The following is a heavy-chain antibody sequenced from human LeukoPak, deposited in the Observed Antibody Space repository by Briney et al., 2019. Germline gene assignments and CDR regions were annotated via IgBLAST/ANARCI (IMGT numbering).Heavy chain of an antibody. Sequence: GGSLRLSCAASGFTFSSYAMNWVRQAPGKGLEWVSGINGSGGSTYYAGSVKGRFTISRDNSKNTLYLQMNSLRAEDTAVYYCARDTDSWYFDYWGQGTLVTVSS. CDR3: ARDTDSWYFDY. CDR1: GFTFSSYA. V-gene: IGHV3-23*01. CDR2: INGSGGST. J-gene: IGHJ4*02. D-gene: IGHD6-13*01.